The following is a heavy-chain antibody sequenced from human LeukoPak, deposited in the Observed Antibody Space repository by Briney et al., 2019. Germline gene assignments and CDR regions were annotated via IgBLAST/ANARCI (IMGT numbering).Heavy chain of an antibody. Sequence: ASVKVSCKASGYTFTGYYMHWVRQAPGQGLEWMGWINPNSGGTNYAQKFQGRVTMTRDTSISTAYMELSRLGSDDTAVYYCARDRGFRGVTTALGYWGQGTLVTVSS. D-gene: IGHD3-10*01. CDR3: ARDRGFRGVTTALGY. CDR2: INPNSGGT. CDR1: GYTFTGYY. J-gene: IGHJ4*02. V-gene: IGHV1-2*02.